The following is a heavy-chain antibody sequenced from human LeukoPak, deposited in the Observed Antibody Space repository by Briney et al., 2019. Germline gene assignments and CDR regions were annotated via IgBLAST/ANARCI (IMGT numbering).Heavy chain of an antibody. CDR2: IDHRGTA. CDR3: AVGITILGVAASFDS. V-gene: IGHV4-34*01. CDR1: GASYNAYY. Sequence: SETLSLTCAVYGASYNAYYWSWIRQPPGKGLEWIGDIDHRGTATYNPSLKSRLTISADASKNQFSLKLNSVTDADTAVYYCAVGITILGVAASFDSWGQGDLVIVSS. D-gene: IGHD3-3*01. J-gene: IGHJ4*02.